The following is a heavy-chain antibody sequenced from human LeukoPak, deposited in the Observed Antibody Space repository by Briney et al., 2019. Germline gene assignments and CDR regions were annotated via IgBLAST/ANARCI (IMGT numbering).Heavy chain of an antibody. J-gene: IGHJ4*02. CDR1: GYSITSYR. Sequence: GSSLKFCCEGAGYSITSYRIGWGRAMAGGGLWSIGIIDPGASATRYSPSFQGQVTNTADKSLSTAYLQWSSLKTSDSAMDYCAMLMVVNAPSGYWGQGTLVTVSS. D-gene: IGHD2-15*01. V-gene: IGHV5-51*01. CDR3: AMLMVVNAPSGY. CDR2: IDPGASAT.